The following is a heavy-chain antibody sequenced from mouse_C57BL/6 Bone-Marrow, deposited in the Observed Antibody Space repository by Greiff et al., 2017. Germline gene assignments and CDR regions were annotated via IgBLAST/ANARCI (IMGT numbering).Heavy chain of an antibody. Sequence: QVQLKESGAELARPGASVNLSCKASGYTFTSYGISWVKQRTGQGLEWIGEIYPRSGNTYYNEKFKGKATLTADKSSSTAYMELRSLTSEDSAVYFCARHYSNYGAYWGQGTLVTVSA. J-gene: IGHJ3*01. V-gene: IGHV1-81*01. CDR2: IYPRSGNT. CDR1: GYTFTSYG. CDR3: ARHYSNYGAY. D-gene: IGHD2-5*01.